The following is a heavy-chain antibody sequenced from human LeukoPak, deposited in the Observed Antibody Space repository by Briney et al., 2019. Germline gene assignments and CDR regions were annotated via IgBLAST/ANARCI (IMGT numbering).Heavy chain of an antibody. D-gene: IGHD2-2*01. CDR1: GFTFNNYG. Sequence: GGSLRLSCAASGFTFNNYGMHWARQAPGKGLEWVAVISYDGRNKHYPDSVKGRFTISRDISTDTLWLQMDSLRTEDTAVYYCAKGPLRGTAAAIDYWGQGTLVTVSS. CDR3: AKGPLRGTAAAIDY. J-gene: IGHJ4*02. CDR2: ISYDGRNK. V-gene: IGHV3-30*18.